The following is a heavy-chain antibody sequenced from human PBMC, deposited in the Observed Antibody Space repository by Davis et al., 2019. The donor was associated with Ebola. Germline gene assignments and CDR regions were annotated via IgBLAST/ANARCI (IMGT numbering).Heavy chain of an antibody. J-gene: IGHJ5*02. CDR3: ARWLLSALWPTTLDP. Sequence: PGGSLRLSCAASGFTFSSYWMSWVRQAPGKGLEWVANIKQDGSEKYYVDSVKGRFTISRDNAKNSLYLQMNSLRAEDTAVYYCARWLLSALWPTTLDPWGQGTLVTVSS. V-gene: IGHV3-7*03. CDR1: GFTFSSYW. CDR2: IKQDGSEK. D-gene: IGHD2/OR15-2a*01.